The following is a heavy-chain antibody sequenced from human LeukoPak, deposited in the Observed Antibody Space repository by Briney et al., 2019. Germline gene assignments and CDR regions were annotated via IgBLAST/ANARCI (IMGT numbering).Heavy chain of an antibody. CDR1: GGSFSGYY. J-gene: IGHJ6*02. Sequence: SETLSLTCAVYGGSFSGYYWSWIRQPPGKGLEWIGEINHSGSTNYNPSLKSRVTISVDTSKNQFSLKLSSVTAADTAVYYCARVWWEPHYYYYGMDVWGQGTTVTVSS. CDR3: ARVWWEPHYYYYGMDV. V-gene: IGHV4-34*01. D-gene: IGHD1-26*01. CDR2: INHSGST.